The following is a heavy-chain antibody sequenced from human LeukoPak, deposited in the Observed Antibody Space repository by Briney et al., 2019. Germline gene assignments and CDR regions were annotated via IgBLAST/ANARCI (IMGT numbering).Heavy chain of an antibody. CDR2: INHSGST. Sequence: SETLSLTCSVSGGSISSTSCYWSWIRQPPGKGLEWIGEINHSGSTNYSPSLKSRVTISVDTSKNQFSLKLSSVTAADTAVYYCARHGDSSGWYGRRGFGYWGQGTLVTVSS. D-gene: IGHD6-19*01. J-gene: IGHJ4*02. CDR1: GGSISSTSCY. CDR3: ARHGDSSGWYGRRGFGY. V-gene: IGHV4-39*01.